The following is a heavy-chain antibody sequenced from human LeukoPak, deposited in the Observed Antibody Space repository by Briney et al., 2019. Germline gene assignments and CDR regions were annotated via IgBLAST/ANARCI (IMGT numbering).Heavy chain of an antibody. D-gene: IGHD6-6*01. V-gene: IGHV3-23*01. CDR1: GFTFSSYA. CDR2: ISGSGGST. J-gene: IGHJ4*02. Sequence: GGSLRLSCAASGFTFSSYAMSWVRQAPGKGLEWVSAISGSGGSTYYADSVKGRFTISRDNSKNSLYLQMNSLRDEDTAVYYCARHFSSRFDYWGQGTLVTVSS. CDR3: ARHFSSRFDY.